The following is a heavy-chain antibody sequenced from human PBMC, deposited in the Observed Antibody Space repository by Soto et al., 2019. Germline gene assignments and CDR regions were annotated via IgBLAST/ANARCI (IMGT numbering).Heavy chain of an antibody. Sequence: QVQLVQSGAEVKKPGSSVRVSCKTSGDTFSRYTVNWVRQAPRQGLEWMGGIIPRFGTTNYAPTVQDRVTITADESMNTVYMELSSLRSEDTALYYCARGRGLYNSGRSQLDYWGQGTLVIVSS. V-gene: IGHV1-69*01. CDR3: ARGRGLYNSGRSQLDY. D-gene: IGHD1-1*01. CDR1: GDTFSRYT. CDR2: IIPRFGTT. J-gene: IGHJ4*02.